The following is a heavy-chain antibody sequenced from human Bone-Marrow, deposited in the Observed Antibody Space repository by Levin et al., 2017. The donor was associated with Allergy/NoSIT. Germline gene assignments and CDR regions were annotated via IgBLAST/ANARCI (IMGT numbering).Heavy chain of an antibody. J-gene: IGHJ5*02. CDR2: ISASGNTI. Sequence: GGSLRLSCGASGFIFSSYAMSWVRQAPGKGLEWVASISASGNTIHYADSVKGRFTISRDNSKNTLNLQMNSLRADDTAQYYCAKDVATRPRWFDPWGQGTRVTVSS. CDR1: GFIFSSYA. V-gene: IGHV3-23*01. D-gene: IGHD6-6*01. CDR3: AKDVATRPRWFDP.